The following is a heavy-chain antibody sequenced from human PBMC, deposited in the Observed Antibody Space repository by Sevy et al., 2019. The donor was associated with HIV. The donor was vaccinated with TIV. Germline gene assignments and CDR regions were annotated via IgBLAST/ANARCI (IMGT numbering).Heavy chain of an antibody. CDR3: AKGLEQWLTNGYFDY. V-gene: IGHV3-30*18. D-gene: IGHD6-19*01. Sequence: GESLKISCAASGFSFSGYGMHWVRQAPGKGLEWVAVISYDGNNKFYADSVKGRFTISRDNSKNTLYLQMNSLRAEDTAVYYCAKGLEQWLTNGYFDYWGQGTLVTVSS. CDR2: ISYDGNNK. CDR1: GFSFSGYG. J-gene: IGHJ4*02.